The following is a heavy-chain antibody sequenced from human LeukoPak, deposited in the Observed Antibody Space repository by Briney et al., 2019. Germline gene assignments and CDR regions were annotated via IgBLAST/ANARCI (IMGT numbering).Heavy chain of an antibody. D-gene: IGHD4-17*01. Sequence: NASETLSLTCTVSGGSISSGDYYWSWIRQPPGKGLEWIGYIYYSGSTYYNPSLKSRVTISVDTSKNQISLKLSSVTAADTAVYYCARDRMGSYGDRSFDYWGQGTLVTVSS. V-gene: IGHV4-30-4*01. CDR2: IYYSGST. CDR3: ARDRMGSYGDRSFDY. CDR1: GGSISSGDYY. J-gene: IGHJ4*02.